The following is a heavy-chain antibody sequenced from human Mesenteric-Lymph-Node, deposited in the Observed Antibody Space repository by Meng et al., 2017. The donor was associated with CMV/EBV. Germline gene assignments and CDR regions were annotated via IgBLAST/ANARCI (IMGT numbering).Heavy chain of an antibody. D-gene: IGHD2-15*01. CDR3: ASDLGYCSGGSCYSLGY. V-gene: IGHV1-46*01. CDR1: YTFTSYD. CDR2: INPSGGST. J-gene: IGHJ4*02. Sequence: YTFTSYDMHWVPQAPGQGLEWMGIINPSGGSTSYAQKFQGRVTMTRDTSTSTVYMELSSLRSEDTAVYYCASDLGYCSGGSCYSLGYWGQGTLVTVSS.